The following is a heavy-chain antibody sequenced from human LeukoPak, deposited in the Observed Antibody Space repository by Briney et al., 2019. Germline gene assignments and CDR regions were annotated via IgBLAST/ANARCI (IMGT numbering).Heavy chain of an antibody. Sequence: SETLSLTCAVYGGSFSGYYWSWIRQPPGKGLEWIGNIYYNGSTYYNPSLKSRVTISVDTSKTQFSLKLSSVTAADTAVYYCARVSPSYYYYGMDVWGQGTTVTVSS. CDR3: ARVSPSYYYYGMDV. CDR2: IYYNGST. J-gene: IGHJ6*02. CDR1: GGSFSGYY. V-gene: IGHV4-34*01.